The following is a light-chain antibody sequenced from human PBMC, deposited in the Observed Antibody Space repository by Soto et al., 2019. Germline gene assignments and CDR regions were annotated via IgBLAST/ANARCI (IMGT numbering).Light chain of an antibody. V-gene: IGKV4-1*01. J-gene: IGKJ5*01. CDR3: QHYYTTPVT. CDR2: WAS. Sequence: DIVMTQSPDSLAVSLGERATINCKSSQSVLSSFNNKNQVAWYQHKPGQPPKLLIYWASNRESGVPDRFSGSWSGTDFTLTIASLQAEDVAIYFCQHYYTTPVTFGQGTRLESK. CDR1: QSVLSSFNNKNQ.